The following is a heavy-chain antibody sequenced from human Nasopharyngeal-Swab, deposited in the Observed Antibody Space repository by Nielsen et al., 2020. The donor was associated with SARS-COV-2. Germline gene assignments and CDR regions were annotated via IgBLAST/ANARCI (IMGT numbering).Heavy chain of an antibody. D-gene: IGHD6-19*01. Sequence: GESLQISCTASGFTFGDYAMSWVRRAPGKGLEWVGFIRSKAYGGTTEYAASVKGRFTISRDDSKSIAYLQMNSLKTEDTAVYYCTRETRIAVAGTLLYYYYYYMDVWGKGTTVTVSS. CDR3: TRETRIAVAGTLLYYYYYYMDV. V-gene: IGHV3-49*04. CDR1: GFTFGDYA. J-gene: IGHJ6*03. CDR2: IRSKAYGGTT.